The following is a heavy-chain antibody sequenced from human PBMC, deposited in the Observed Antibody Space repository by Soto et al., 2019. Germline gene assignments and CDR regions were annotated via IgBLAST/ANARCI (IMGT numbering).Heavy chain of an antibody. CDR1: GFTFSNYA. J-gene: IGHJ4*02. CDR2: ISYDGSNK. Sequence: QVQLVESGGGVVQPGRSLRLSCAPSGFTFSNYAMHWVRQAPGKGLEWVAVISYDGSNKYYADSVKGRFTISRDNSNNTLYLQMNSLRAEDTAVYYCARDKRDLRFLEWSYYFDYWGQGTLVTVSS. CDR3: ARDKRDLRFLEWSYYFDY. D-gene: IGHD3-3*01. V-gene: IGHV3-30-3*01.